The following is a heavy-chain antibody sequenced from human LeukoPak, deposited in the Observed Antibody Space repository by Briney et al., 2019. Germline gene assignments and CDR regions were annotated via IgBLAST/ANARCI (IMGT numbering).Heavy chain of an antibody. CDR1: GGSFSGYY. J-gene: IGHJ4*02. D-gene: IGHD2-15*01. V-gene: IGHV4-34*01. CDR2: INHSGST. Sequence: PSETLSLTCAVYGGSFSGYYWSWIRQPPGKGLEWIGEINHSGSTNYNPSLKSRVTISVDTSKNQFSLKLSSVTAADTAVYYCARVVPTSWYFDYWGQGTLVTVSS. CDR3: ARVVPTSWYFDY.